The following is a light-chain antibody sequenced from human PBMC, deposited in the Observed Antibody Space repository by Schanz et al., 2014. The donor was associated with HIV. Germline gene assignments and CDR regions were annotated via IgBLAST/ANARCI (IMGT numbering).Light chain of an antibody. CDR3: SSSGGSNNFVI. V-gene: IGLV1-40*01. Sequence: QSVLTQPPSVSGAPGQRITISCTGSSSNIGEGYYVHWYQHVPGTAPQLLIFDNSNRPSGVPARFSGSKSGSSASLAISGLQSEDEADYYCSSSGGSNNFVIFGGGTKLTVL. CDR1: SSNIGEGYY. J-gene: IGLJ2*01. CDR2: DNS.